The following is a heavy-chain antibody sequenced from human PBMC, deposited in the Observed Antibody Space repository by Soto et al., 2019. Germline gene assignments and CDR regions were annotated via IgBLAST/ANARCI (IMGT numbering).Heavy chain of an antibody. CDR3: ARDKTGTTSYYYYGMDV. Sequence: ASVKVSCKASGYTFTSYGISWVRQAPGQGLEWMGWISAYNGNTSYAQKLQGRVTMTTDTSTSTAYMELRSLRSDDTAVYYCARDKTGTTSYYYYGMDVWGQGTTVTVSS. D-gene: IGHD1-7*01. J-gene: IGHJ6*02. CDR1: GYTFTSYG. V-gene: IGHV1-18*01. CDR2: ISAYNGNT.